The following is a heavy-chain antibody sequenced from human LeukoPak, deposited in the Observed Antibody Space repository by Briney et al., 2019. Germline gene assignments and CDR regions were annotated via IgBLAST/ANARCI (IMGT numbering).Heavy chain of an antibody. Sequence: SVKVSCKASGGTFSSYAISWVRQAPGQGLEWMGGIIPIFGTANYAQKFQGRVTIPADKSTSTAYMELSSLRSEDTAVYYCASLTGYYYDSSGYNWGQGTLVTVSS. D-gene: IGHD3-22*01. J-gene: IGHJ4*02. CDR1: GGTFSSYA. CDR2: IIPIFGTA. V-gene: IGHV1-69*06. CDR3: ASLTGYYYDSSGYN.